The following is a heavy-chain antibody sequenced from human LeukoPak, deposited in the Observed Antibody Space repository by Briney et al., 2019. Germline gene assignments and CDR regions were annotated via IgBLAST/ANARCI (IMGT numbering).Heavy chain of an antibody. Sequence: SETLSLTCTVSGGSISSYYWSWIRQPPGKGLERIGYIYYSGSTNYNPSLKSRVTISVDTSKNQFSLNLSSVTAADTAVYYCASSYDFWSGYYNYWGQGTLVTVSS. CDR1: GGSISSYY. J-gene: IGHJ4*02. V-gene: IGHV4-59*01. CDR3: ASSYDFWSGYYNY. D-gene: IGHD3-3*01. CDR2: IYYSGST.